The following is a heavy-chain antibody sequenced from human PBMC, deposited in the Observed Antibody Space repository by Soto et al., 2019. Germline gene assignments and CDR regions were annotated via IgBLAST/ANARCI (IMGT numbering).Heavy chain of an antibody. J-gene: IGHJ6*03. Sequence: SETLSLTCTVSGGSISSYYWSWIRQPPGKGLEWIGYIYYSGSTNYNPSLKSRVTISVDTSKNQFSLKLSSVTAADTAVYYCARDTVTSYYYYMDVWGKGTTVTVSS. CDR3: ARDTVTSYYYYMDV. V-gene: IGHV4-59*01. CDR1: GGSISSYY. CDR2: IYYSGST. D-gene: IGHD4-17*01.